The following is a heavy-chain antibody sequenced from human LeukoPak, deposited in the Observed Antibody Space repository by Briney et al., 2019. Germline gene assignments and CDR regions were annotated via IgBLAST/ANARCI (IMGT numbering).Heavy chain of an antibody. CDR1: GFTFTNYG. V-gene: IGHV3-30*18. CDR3: AKDGFSGSGSYYKGSDY. J-gene: IGHJ4*02. CDR2: ISYDGSNK. D-gene: IGHD3-10*01. Sequence: GGSLRLSCAASGFTFTNYGMHWVRQAPGKGLEWVAVISYDGSNKYYADSVRGRFTISRDNSKNTLYLQMNSLRVEDTAVYYCAKDGFSGSGSYYKGSDYWGQGTLVTVSS.